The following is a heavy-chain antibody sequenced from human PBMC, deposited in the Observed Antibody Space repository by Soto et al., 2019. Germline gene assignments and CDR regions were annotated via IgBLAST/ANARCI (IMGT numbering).Heavy chain of an antibody. J-gene: IGHJ4*02. CDR3: ARDGGGSGGFY. CDR2: INKDGGEK. Sequence: PGGPLRLSCPASGFIFSDYLMSWVRQAPGKGLEWVANINKDGGEKHDVDSVKGRFTISKDNAKNSLFLQMTSLRAEDTAVYYCARDGGGSGGFYWGLVTMLTVSS. D-gene: IGHD6-19*01. V-gene: IGHV3-7*03. CDR1: GFIFSDYL.